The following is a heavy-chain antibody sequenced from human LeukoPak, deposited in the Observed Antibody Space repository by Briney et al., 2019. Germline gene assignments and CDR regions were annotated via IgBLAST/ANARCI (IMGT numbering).Heavy chain of an antibody. V-gene: IGHV3-30*03. CDR1: GFTFSSYG. CDR2: ISYDGSNK. Sequence: GGSLRLSCAASGFTFSSYGMHWVRQAPGKGLEWVAVISYDGSNKYYADSVKGRFIISRDNSKNTLYLQMNSLRAEDTAVYYCAAYCGGDCYGGLDYWGQGTLVTVSS. J-gene: IGHJ4*02. CDR3: AAYCGGDCYGGLDY. D-gene: IGHD2-21*02.